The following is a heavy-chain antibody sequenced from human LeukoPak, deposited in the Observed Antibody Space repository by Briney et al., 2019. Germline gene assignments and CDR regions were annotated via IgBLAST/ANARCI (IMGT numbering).Heavy chain of an antibody. D-gene: IGHD1-1*01. CDR2: AAGRVGAP. Sequence: PGGSLRLSCAASGFTSSDYTMSWVRQTPGGRLEWVAHAAGRVGAPYYADSVKGRFTISRDSSKTTPSMQMSSPRAKDMAVYDCAKDAIAYNGVYDAFDVWGQGTMVTVSS. CDR1: GFTSSDYT. CDR3: AKDAIAYNGVYDAFDV. V-gene: IGHV3-23*01. J-gene: IGHJ3*01.